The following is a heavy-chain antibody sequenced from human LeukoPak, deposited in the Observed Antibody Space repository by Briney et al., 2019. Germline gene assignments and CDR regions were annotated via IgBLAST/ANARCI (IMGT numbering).Heavy chain of an antibody. CDR2: VGIAADT. CDR3: VRQKKSHGNFDY. CDR1: GFTFSDHA. Sequence: GGSLRLSCAASGFTFSDHAMHWVRQAPGKGLEWVSAVGIAADTFYPGSVKGRFTISRENAKNSLYLQMNSLRVEDTAVYYCVRQKKSHGNFDYWGQGTLVTVSS. J-gene: IGHJ4*02. V-gene: IGHV3-13*01. D-gene: IGHD1-26*01.